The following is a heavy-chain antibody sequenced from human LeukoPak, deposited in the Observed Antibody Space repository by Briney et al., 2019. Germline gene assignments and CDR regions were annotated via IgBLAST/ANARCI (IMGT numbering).Heavy chain of an antibody. V-gene: IGHV1-2*06. CDR2: ITPNNGGT. CDR1: GYTFTGHY. Sequence: ASVKVSCKASGYTFTGHYINWVRQAPGQELEWMGRITPNNGGTNYAQKFQGRVTMTRDTSISTAYMELSGLRSDDTAVYYCARDVLGDGYAFFDYWGQGTLVTVSS. J-gene: IGHJ4*02. D-gene: IGHD5-24*01. CDR3: ARDVLGDGYAFFDY.